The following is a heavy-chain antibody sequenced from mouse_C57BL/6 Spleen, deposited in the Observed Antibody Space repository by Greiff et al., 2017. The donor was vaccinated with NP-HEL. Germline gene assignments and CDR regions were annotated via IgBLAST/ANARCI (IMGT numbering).Heavy chain of an antibody. J-gene: IGHJ3*01. CDR3: ARSGYGYDAY. CDR1: GYAFSSSW. D-gene: IGHD2-2*01. CDR2: IYPGDGDT. Sequence: QVQLQQSGPELVKPGASVKISCKASGYAFSSSWMNWVKQRPGKGLEWIGRIYPGDGDTNYNGKFKGKATLTADKSSITAYMQLSSLTSEDSAVYFCARSGYGYDAYWGQGTLVTVSA. V-gene: IGHV1-82*01.